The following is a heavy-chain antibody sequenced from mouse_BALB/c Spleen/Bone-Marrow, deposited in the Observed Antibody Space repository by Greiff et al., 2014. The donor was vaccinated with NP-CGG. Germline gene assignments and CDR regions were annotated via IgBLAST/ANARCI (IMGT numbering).Heavy chain of an antibody. CDR3: ARDRRITTATYAMDY. Sequence: EVKLMESGGGLVKPGGSLKLSCAASGFTFSDYYMYWVRQTPEKRLEWVATISDGGSYTYYPDSVKGRFTISRDNAKNNLYLQMSSLKSEDTAMYYCARDRRITTATYAMDYWGQGTSATVSS. J-gene: IGHJ4*01. V-gene: IGHV5-4*02. CDR2: ISDGGSYT. D-gene: IGHD1-2*01. CDR1: GFTFSDYY.